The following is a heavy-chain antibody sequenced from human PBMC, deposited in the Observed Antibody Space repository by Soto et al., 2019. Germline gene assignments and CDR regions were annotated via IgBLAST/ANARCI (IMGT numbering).Heavy chain of an antibody. V-gene: IGHV1-46*03. D-gene: IGHD6-13*01. CDR1: GDTFTGYS. CDR3: VRDLYSSSWYVRALDI. Sequence: GSVKVSCKASGDTFTGYSLHWVRQAPGQGLEWMGIINPSVGTTNYAQKIQDRVTMTRDTSTNTVYMELSSLKSEDTAVYYCVRDLYSSSWYVRALDIWGQGTMVTVSS. J-gene: IGHJ3*02. CDR2: INPSVGTT.